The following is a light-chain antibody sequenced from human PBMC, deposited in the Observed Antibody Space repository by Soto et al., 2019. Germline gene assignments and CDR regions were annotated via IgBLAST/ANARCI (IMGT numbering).Light chain of an antibody. Sequence: QSVLTQPPSVSAAPGQKVTISCSGSSSNIGNNYVSWYQQLPGTAPKLLIYDNNKRPSGILDRFSGSKSGSSGTLDITGLQSGDEADYYCATWDGSLLAEVFGGGTKVTVL. V-gene: IGLV1-51*01. CDR3: ATWDGSLLAEV. CDR1: SSNIGNNY. CDR2: DNN. J-gene: IGLJ2*01.